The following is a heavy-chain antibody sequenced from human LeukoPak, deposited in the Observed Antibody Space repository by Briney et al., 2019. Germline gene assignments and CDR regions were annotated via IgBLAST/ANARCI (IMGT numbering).Heavy chain of an antibody. CDR3: ARSQATVTTSDNWFDP. Sequence: PSETLSLTCSVSGFSIGTGYSWGWIRQPPGKGLEWIGTIYHHGNTYFNPSLMSRVIISLDTSKNRFSLRLTSVTAADTAVYYCARSQATVTTSDNWFDPWGQGTLVTVSS. CDR1: GFSIGTGYS. J-gene: IGHJ5*02. D-gene: IGHD4-17*01. V-gene: IGHV4-38-2*01. CDR2: IYHHGNT.